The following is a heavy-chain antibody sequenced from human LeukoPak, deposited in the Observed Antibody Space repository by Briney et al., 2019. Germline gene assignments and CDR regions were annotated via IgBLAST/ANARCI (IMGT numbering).Heavy chain of an antibody. CDR1: EYTFTGYY. CDR2: INPNSGGT. CDR3: ARVYRCSGGSCYSAMGY. J-gene: IGHJ4*02. Sequence: GASVKVSCKASEYTFTGYYMHWVRQAPGQGLEWMGWINPNSGGTNYAQKFQGRVTMTRDTSISTAYMELSRLRSDDTAVYYCARVYRCSGGSCYSAMGYWGQGTLVTVSS. V-gene: IGHV1-2*02. D-gene: IGHD2-15*01.